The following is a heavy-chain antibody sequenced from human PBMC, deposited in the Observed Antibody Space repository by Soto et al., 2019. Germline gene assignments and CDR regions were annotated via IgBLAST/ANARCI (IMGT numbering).Heavy chain of an antibody. V-gene: IGHV3-48*02. D-gene: IGHD3-22*01. CDR3: GRYYSDSRGYDGIDV. CDR1: GFKMSSSS. Sequence: EVQLVESGGGLVQPGGSLRLSCAAFGFKMSSSSMNWVRQAPGRGLEWVAYISDSGSNTLYADTVKGRFTVSRDTATNSLYLQMSGLRYEDRAVYYCGRYYSDSRGYDGIDVWGQGTTVTVSS. J-gene: IGHJ6*02. CDR2: ISDSGSNT.